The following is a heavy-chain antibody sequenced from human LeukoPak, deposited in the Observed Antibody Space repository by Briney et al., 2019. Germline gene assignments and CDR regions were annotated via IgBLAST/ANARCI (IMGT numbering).Heavy chain of an antibody. D-gene: IGHD6-13*01. CDR1: GFTFSCYS. V-gene: IGHV3-21*01. Sequence: GGSLRLSCAASGFTFSCYSMNGVRRSTGKGVEWVSSISSSSSSIYYADSVKCRFTISRDNAKNSLYLQRNSLRAEDTAVYYCARPSGRVSMEQQLDAFDIWDQATMVTASS. J-gene: IGHJ3*02. CDR3: ARPSGRVSMEQQLDAFDI. CDR2: ISSSSSSI.